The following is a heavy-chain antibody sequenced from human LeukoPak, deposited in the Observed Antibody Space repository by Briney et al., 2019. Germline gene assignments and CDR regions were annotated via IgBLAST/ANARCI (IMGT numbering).Heavy chain of an antibody. V-gene: IGHV1-2*02. D-gene: IGHD6-19*01. CDR2: INPNSGGT. CDR1: GYTFTGYY. CDR3: ARAVAGIDY. J-gene: IGHJ4*02. Sequence: ASVKVSCKASGYTFTGYYMNWVRQAPGQGLEWMGWINPNSGGTNYAQNFQGRVTMTRGTSISTAYMDLNRLRSDDTAVYYCARAVAGIDYWGQGTLVTVSS.